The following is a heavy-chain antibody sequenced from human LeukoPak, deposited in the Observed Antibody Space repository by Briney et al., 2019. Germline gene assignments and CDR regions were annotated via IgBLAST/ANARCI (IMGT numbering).Heavy chain of an antibody. D-gene: IGHD5-24*01. CDR1: GGSISSNSYY. V-gene: IGHV4-39*01. Sequence: SETLSLTCSVSGGSISSNSYYWGWIRQSPGKGLEWIGSIYYSGSTYYNPSLKSRVIMSVDTSKNQFSLRLSSVTAADTAVYYCARHEEEDGYNAKTFDYWGQGTLVTVSS. J-gene: IGHJ4*02. CDR3: ARHEEEDGYNAKTFDY. CDR2: IYYSGST.